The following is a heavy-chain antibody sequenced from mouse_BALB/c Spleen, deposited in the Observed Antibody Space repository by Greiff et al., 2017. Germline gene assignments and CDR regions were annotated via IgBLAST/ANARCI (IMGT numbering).Heavy chain of an antibody. J-gene: IGHJ1*01. Sequence: VQLQQSGPELVKPGASVRISCKASGYTFTSYYIHWVKQRPGQGLEWIGWIYPGNVNTKYNEKFKGKATLTADKSSSTAYMQLSSLTSEDSAVYFCARRGNWDDWYFDVWGAGTTVTVSS. V-gene: IGHV1S56*01. D-gene: IGHD4-1*01. CDR2: IYPGNVNT. CDR3: ARRGNWDDWYFDV. CDR1: GYTFTSYY.